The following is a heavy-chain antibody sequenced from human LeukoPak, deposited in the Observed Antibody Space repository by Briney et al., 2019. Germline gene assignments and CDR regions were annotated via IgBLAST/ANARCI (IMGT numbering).Heavy chain of an antibody. J-gene: IGHJ6*02. V-gene: IGHV3-23*01. Sequence: GGSLRLSCAASGFTFSSYAMSWVHQAPGKGLEWVSAISASGGSTYYADSVKGRFTISRDNSKNTLYLQMNSLRAEDTAVYYCAKGRNVLRYPYGMNVWGQGTTVTVSS. CDR1: GFTFSSYA. CDR2: ISASGGST. D-gene: IGHD3-9*01. CDR3: AKGRNVLRYPYGMNV.